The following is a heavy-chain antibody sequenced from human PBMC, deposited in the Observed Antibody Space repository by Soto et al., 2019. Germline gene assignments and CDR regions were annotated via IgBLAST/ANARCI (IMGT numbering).Heavy chain of an antibody. D-gene: IGHD2-21*02. CDR3: ARDLWGYCGTDRYPLDV. CDR1: GGSISRYY. J-gene: IGHJ6*02. Sequence: QVQLQESGPGLVKPSETLSLTCTVSGGSISRYYWSWIRQPPGKGLEWMGYMYNTGSTVYNPPFKSRGTISVDTSTNKFSPKMNSVTDADTAVYYCARDLWGYCGTDRYPLDVWGQGTTVTVSS. CDR2: MYNTGST. V-gene: IGHV4-59*01.